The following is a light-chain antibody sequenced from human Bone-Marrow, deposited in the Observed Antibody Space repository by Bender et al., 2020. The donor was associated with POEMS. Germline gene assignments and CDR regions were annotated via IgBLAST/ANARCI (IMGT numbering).Light chain of an antibody. CDR3: KSFDTSLSGWV. CDR1: NIGDKN. V-gene: IGLV3-21*02. J-gene: IGLJ3*02. CDR2: DDD. Sequence: SYVLTQPPSVSVAPGQTARISCGGDNIGDKNVHWYQQKPGQAPVLVVFDDDDRPSGISERFSGSNSGNTATLTITGLQAEDEADYYCKSFDTSLSGWVFGAGTKLTV.